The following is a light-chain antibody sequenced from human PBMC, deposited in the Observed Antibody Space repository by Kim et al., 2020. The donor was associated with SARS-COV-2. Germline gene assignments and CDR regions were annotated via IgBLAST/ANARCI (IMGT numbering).Light chain of an antibody. V-gene: IGLV3-19*01. J-gene: IGLJ2*01. Sequence: LGQTGRITCQGHSLRTYYASWYQQKPGQAPVLVIYGKNNRPAGIPDRFSGSSSGNTASLTITGAQAEDEADYYCKSRDSSGNLLVFGGGTQLTVL. CDR3: KSRDSSGNLLV. CDR2: GKN. CDR1: SLRTYY.